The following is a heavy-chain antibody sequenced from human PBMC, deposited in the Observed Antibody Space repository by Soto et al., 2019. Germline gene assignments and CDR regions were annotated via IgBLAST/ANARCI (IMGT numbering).Heavy chain of an antibody. CDR1: GDSVSSNSAA. D-gene: IGHD3-3*01. CDR3: ARVNYDFWSGGNYYYYMDV. J-gene: IGHJ6*03. CDR2: TYYRSKWYN. Sequence: SQTLSLTCAISGDSVSSNSAAWNWIRQSPSRGLEWLGRTYYRSKWYNDYAVSVKSRITINPDTSKNQFSLLLNSVTPEDTAVYYCARVNYDFWSGGNYYYYMDVWGKGTTVTVSS. V-gene: IGHV6-1*01.